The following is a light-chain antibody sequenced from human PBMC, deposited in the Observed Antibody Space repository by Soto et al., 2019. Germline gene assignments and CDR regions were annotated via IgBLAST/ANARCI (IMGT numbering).Light chain of an antibody. J-gene: IGKJ1*01. CDR3: QQYNNWPPWT. CDR1: QSVSSN. Sequence: EIVMTQSPAILSVSPGERATLSCRASQSVSSNLAWYQQNPGQAPRLLIYGASTRATGIPARFSGSGSGTEFTLTISSLQSEDFAVYYCQQYNNWPPWTFGQGTKVEIK. V-gene: IGKV3-15*01. CDR2: GAS.